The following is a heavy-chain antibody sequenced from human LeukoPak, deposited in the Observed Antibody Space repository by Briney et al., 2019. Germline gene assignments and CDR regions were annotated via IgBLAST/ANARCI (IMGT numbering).Heavy chain of an antibody. D-gene: IGHD3-9*01. CDR2: IIPILGIA. V-gene: IGHV1-69*04. Sequence: GASVKVSCKASGGTFSSYAISWVRQAPGQGLEWMGRIIPILGIANYAQKFQGRVTITADKSTSTAYMELSSLRSEDTAVYYCARYKNFDWLLPTYSPSGGDYWGQGTLVTVSS. CDR3: ARYKNFDWLLPTYSPSGGDY. J-gene: IGHJ4*02. CDR1: GGTFSSYA.